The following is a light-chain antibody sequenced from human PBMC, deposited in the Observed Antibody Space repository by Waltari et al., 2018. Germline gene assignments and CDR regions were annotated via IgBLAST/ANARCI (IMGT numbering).Light chain of an antibody. CDR3: QQNYYTPWT. Sequence: DIQMRQYPSSMSASVGERVTITCRASQSISTYLNCYQQKPGKAPKLLIYAASNLQSGVPSRFSGSRSGTDFTLSISSLQPEDFATYYCQQNYYTPWTFGQGTKVEI. CDR2: AAS. J-gene: IGKJ1*01. CDR1: QSISTY. V-gene: IGKV1-39*01.